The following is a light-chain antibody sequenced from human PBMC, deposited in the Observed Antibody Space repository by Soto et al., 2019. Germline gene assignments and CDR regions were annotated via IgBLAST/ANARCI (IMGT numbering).Light chain of an antibody. CDR1: QSVSSSY. Sequence: EIVLTQSPGTLSLSPGERATLSCRASQSVSSSYLAWYQQKPGQAPRLLIYGASSRATGIPDRFRGSGSGTDFTLTISRLEPEDFAVYYCQQYGSSPRTFGGGPKVEIK. CDR3: QQYGSSPRT. V-gene: IGKV3-20*01. J-gene: IGKJ4*01. CDR2: GAS.